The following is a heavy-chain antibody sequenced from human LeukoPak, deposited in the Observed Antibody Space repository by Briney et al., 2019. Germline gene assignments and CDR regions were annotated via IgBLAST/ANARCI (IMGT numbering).Heavy chain of an antibody. CDR2: IYYSGST. J-gene: IGHJ5*02. V-gene: IGHV4-39*01. Sequence: PSETLSLTCTVSGGSISSSSYYWGWIRQPPGKGLEWIGSIYYSGSTYYNPSLKSRVTISVDTSKNQFSLKLSSVTAADTAVYYCARRGPGLSRGWFDPWGQGTLVTVSS. CDR3: ARRGPGLSRGWFDP. D-gene: IGHD1-14*01. CDR1: GGSISSSSYY.